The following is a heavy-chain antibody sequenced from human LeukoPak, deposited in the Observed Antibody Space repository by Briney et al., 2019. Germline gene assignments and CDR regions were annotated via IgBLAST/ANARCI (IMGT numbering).Heavy chain of an antibody. CDR2: INHSGST. CDR1: GGSFSGYY. Sequence: SETLSLTCAVYGGSFSGYYWSWIRQPPGKGLEWIGEINHSGSTNYNPSLKSRVTISVDTSKNQFSLKLSSVTAADTAVYYCARGPPAFDIWGQGTTVTVSS. J-gene: IGHJ3*02. CDR3: ARGPPAFDI. V-gene: IGHV4-34*01.